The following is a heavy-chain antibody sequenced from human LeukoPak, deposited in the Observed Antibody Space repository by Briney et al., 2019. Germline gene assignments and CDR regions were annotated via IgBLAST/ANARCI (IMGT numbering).Heavy chain of an antibody. CDR2: INPNSGGT. CDR1: GYTFTSYD. CDR3: ARDPNSFDY. J-gene: IGHJ4*02. Sequence: GASVKVSCKASGYTFTSYDINWVRQAPGQGLEWMGRINPNSGGTRYAQKFQGRVTMTRDTSISTAYMDLSSLTSDDTAVYYCARDPNSFDYWGQGTLVTVSS. D-gene: IGHD4-23*01. V-gene: IGHV1-2*06.